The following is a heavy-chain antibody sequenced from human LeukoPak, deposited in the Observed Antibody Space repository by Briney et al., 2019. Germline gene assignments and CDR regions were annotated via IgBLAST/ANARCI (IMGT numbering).Heavy chain of an antibody. J-gene: IGHJ4*02. CDR2: IYTSGST. D-gene: IGHD1-26*01. CDR3: ARDEAHFLGSYFDY. V-gene: IGHV4-61*02. Sequence: PSETLSLTCTVSGGSISSSSYYWSWIRQPAGKGLEWIGRIYTSGSTNYNPSLKSRVTMSVDTSKNQFSLKLSSVTAADTAVYYCARDEAHFLGSYFDYWGQGTLVTVSS. CDR1: GGSISSSSYY.